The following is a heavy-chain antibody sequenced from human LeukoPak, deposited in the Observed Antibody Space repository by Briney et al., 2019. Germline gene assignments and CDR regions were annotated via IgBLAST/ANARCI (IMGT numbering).Heavy chain of an antibody. CDR1: GFTFSSYA. D-gene: IGHD3-16*01. CDR2: ISYDGSNK. V-gene: IGHV3-30*04. Sequence: QPGGSLRLSCAASGFTFSSYAMHWVRQAPGKGLEWVAVISYDGSNKYYADSVKGRFTISRDNSKNTLFLQMNSLRAEDTAVYYCAREETRQGGFDYWGQGTLVTVSS. J-gene: IGHJ4*02. CDR3: AREETRQGGFDY.